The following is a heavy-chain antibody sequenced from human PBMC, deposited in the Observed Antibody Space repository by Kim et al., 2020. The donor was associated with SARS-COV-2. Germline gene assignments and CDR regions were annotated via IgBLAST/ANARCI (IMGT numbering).Heavy chain of an antibody. CDR1: GGSISGYY. Sequence: SETLSLTCTVSGGSISGYYWSWIRQPPGKGLEWIGYIYYSGSTNYNPSLKSRVTISVDTSKNQFSLKLSYVTAEDTAVYYCAREGQSRLEGDYGDYVGIDIWGQGTMGTVSS. J-gene: IGHJ3*02. CDR2: IYYSGST. CDR3: AREGQSRLEGDYGDYVGIDI. D-gene: IGHD4-17*01. V-gene: IGHV4-59*01.